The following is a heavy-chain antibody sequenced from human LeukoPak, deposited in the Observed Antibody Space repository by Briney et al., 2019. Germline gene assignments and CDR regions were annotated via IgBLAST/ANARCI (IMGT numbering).Heavy chain of an antibody. D-gene: IGHD1-14*01. Sequence: SETLSLTCTVSGDSISSSSYHWGWIRQPPGKGLEWIGSIYYYGSTYYNPSLKSRVTISVDASKNQFPLNLSSLTAADTAVYYCARGITLSGHFDYWGQEALVTVSS. V-gene: IGHV4-39*01. CDR3: ARGITLSGHFDY. CDR2: IYYYGST. J-gene: IGHJ4*02. CDR1: GDSISSSSYH.